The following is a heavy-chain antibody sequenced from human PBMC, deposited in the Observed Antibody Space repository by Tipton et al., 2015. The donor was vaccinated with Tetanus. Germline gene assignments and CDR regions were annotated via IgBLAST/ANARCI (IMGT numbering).Heavy chain of an antibody. Sequence: TLSLTCIVSGGSISSYYWSWIRQPAGKGLEWIGRIYSSGSTNYNPSLKSRVTMSVDTSKNHFSLKLSSVTAADTAVYFCAREGDRQTGTYYSDFDYWGQGTLVTVSS. J-gene: IGHJ4*02. V-gene: IGHV4-4*07. CDR3: AREGDRQTGTYYSDFDY. D-gene: IGHD1-7*01. CDR1: GGSISSYY. CDR2: IYSSGST.